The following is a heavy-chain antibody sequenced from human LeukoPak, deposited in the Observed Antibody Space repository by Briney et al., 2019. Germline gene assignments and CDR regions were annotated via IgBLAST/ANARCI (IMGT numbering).Heavy chain of an antibody. CDR3: ARDGGGVAGEFDY. J-gene: IGHJ4*02. CDR2: INAGNGNT. CDR1: GYTFTSYA. D-gene: IGHD6-19*01. Sequence: ASVKVSCKASGYTFTSYAMHWVRQAPGQRLEWMGWINAGNGNTKYSQKFQGRVTITRDTSASTAYMELSSLRSEDTAVYYCARDGGGVAGEFDYWGQGTLVTVSS. V-gene: IGHV1-3*01.